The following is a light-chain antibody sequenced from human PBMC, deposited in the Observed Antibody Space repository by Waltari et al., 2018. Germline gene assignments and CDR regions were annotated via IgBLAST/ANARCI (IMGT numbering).Light chain of an antibody. J-gene: IGLJ2*01. CDR3: SSSTTTSAII. Sequence: QSALTQPASVSGSPGQSITISCTGTSSDVGGYNYVAWYQQYPGKAPKLILFDVSRWPWGVANRFSGSKSGNTASLTISGLQAEDEADYYCSSSTTTSAIIFGGGTTLTVL. CDR1: SSDVGGYNY. V-gene: IGLV2-14*03. CDR2: DVS.